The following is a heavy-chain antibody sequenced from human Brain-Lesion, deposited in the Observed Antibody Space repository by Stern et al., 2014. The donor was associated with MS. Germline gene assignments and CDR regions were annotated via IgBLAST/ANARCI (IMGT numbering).Heavy chain of an antibody. V-gene: IGHV1-8*01. CDR3: ARGRELLSLDY. J-gene: IGHJ4*02. CDR2: RNPYSGNA. CDR1: GYTFTSYD. D-gene: IGHD1-26*01. Sequence: AQLVQSGAEVKKPGASVKVSCKASGYTFTSYDINWGRQGTGQGLEWMGGRNPYSGNAVYAQKFQGRVTITRKHPTSTSSCDRTSLRSEDTAGVYCARGRELLSLDYWGQGTLVTVSS.